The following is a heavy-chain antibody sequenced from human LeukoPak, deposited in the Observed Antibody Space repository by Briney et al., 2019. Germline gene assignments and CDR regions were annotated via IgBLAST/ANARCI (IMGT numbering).Heavy chain of an antibody. CDR1: GFTFSSYA. CDR2: ISYDGSNK. V-gene: IGHV3-30*18. CDR3: AKDQSDYAGYYFDY. D-gene: IGHD4-17*01. J-gene: IGHJ4*02. Sequence: GGSLRLSCAASGFTFSSYAMHWVRQAPGKGLGWVAIISYDGSNKFYADSVKGRFTISRDNSKNTLFLQMDSLRAEDTAVYYCAKDQSDYAGYYFDYWGQGTLVTVSS.